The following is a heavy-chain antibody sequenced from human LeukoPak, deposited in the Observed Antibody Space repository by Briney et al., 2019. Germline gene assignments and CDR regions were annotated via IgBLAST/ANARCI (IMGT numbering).Heavy chain of an antibody. CDR3: ARTIREYSSSSPLDY. J-gene: IGHJ4*02. CDR2: IRYDGSNK. V-gene: IGHV3-30*02. D-gene: IGHD6-6*01. Sequence: GGSLRLSCAASGFTFSSYGMHWVRQAPGKGLEWVAFIRYDGSNKYYADSVKGRFTISRDNAKNSLYLQMNSLRAEDTAVYYCARTIREYSSSSPLDYWGQGTLVTVSS. CDR1: GFTFSSYG.